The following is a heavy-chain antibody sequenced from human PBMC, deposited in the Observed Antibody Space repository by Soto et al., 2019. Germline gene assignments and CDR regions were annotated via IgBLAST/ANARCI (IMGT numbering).Heavy chain of an antibody. Sequence: RRAMRLSCACSVFNFNHYAMNWVRQNTNKGLEWDSAISGSGGSTKHADSVTSRFIISRHNTKKTLYLQMNSLRADDTAIYYCAKSDASPIFRVCSYGMDVWGQRTTVTVSS. V-gene: IGHV3-23*01. CDR2: ISGSGGST. J-gene: IGHJ6*02. D-gene: IGHD3-3*01. CDR1: VFNFNHYA. CDR3: AKSDASPIFRVCSYGMDV.